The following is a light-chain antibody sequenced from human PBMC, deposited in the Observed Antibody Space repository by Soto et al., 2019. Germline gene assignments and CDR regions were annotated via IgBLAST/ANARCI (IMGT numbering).Light chain of an antibody. J-gene: IGKJ1*01. Sequence: DLVMPQSPLSLPVTPGEPASISCRSSQSLLYSNGYNYLDWYLQKPGQSPQLLIYFGSIRASGVPDRFSGSVSGTDFTLKISRVEAEDVGLYYCMQSLQSLLTFGQGTKVEIK. CDR3: MQSLQSLLT. CDR2: FGS. CDR1: QSLLYSNGYNY. V-gene: IGKV2-28*01.